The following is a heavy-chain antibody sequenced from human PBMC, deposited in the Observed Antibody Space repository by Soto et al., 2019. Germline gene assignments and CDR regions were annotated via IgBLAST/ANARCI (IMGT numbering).Heavy chain of an antibody. Sequence: PGESLKISCKGSGYSFTSYWIGWVRQMPGKGLEWMGIIYPGDSDTRYSPSFQGQVTISADKSISTAYLQWSSLKASDTAMYYCARNYGDYGIGLSDLLDPWGQGTLVTVSS. J-gene: IGHJ5*02. CDR3: ARNYGDYGIGLSDLLDP. CDR1: GYSFTSYW. CDR2: IYPGDSDT. V-gene: IGHV5-51*01. D-gene: IGHD4-17*01.